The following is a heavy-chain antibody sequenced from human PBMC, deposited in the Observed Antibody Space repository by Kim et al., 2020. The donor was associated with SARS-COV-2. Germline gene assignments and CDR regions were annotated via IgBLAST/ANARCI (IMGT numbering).Heavy chain of an antibody. D-gene: IGHD6-6*01. J-gene: IGHJ4*02. CDR1: GFIFSTYW. Sequence: GGSLRLSCAASGFIFSTYWLSWVRQAPGKGLEWVANIKQDGSEKYYVDSVKGRFTISRDNAKTSLYLQMNSLRAEDTAVYYCARYSISSSYYYFDYWGQGTLVTVSS. V-gene: IGHV3-7*01. CDR3: ARYSISSSYYYFDY. CDR2: IKQDGSEK.